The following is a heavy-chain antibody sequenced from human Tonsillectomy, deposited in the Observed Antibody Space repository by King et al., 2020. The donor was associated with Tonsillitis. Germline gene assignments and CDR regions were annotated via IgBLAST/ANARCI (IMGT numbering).Heavy chain of an antibody. CDR3: ARDPIPRVDYYQYYYMDV. D-gene: IGHD2-21*01. Sequence: QLVQSGAEVKKPGASVKVSCKASGYTFTSYGISWVRQAPGQGLEWLGWISAYNGNTNYAQRLQGRVTMTTDTSTCTAYMELRSLRSEDTALYYCARDPIPRVDYYQYYYMDVWGKGTTVTVSS. J-gene: IGHJ6*03. V-gene: IGHV1-18*01. CDR2: ISAYNGNT. CDR1: GYTFTSYG.